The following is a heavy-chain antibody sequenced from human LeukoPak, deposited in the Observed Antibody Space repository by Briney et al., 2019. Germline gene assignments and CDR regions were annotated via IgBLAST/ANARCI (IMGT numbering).Heavy chain of an antibody. J-gene: IGHJ4*01. D-gene: IGHD3-22*01. V-gene: IGHV3-9*01. CDR3: AKAVYYYDSSGPHC. Sequence: GRSLRLSCAASGFTFDDYAMHWVRQAPGKGLEWVSGISWNSGSIGYADSVKGRFTISRDNAKNSLYLQMNSLRAEDTALYYCAKAVYYYDSSGPHCWDQGLLVTVS. CDR1: GFTFDDYA. CDR2: ISWNSGSI.